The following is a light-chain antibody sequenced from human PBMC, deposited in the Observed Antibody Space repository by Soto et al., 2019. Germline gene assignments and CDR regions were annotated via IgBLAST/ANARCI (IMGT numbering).Light chain of an antibody. CDR1: SRDVGGYNY. J-gene: IGLJ1*01. CDR2: EVS. Sequence: QSVLNKPPSASGSHGEAVPISCTGTSRDVGGYNYVSWYQPHPGKAPKLMIYEVSKRPSGVTHRFSGSKSGNTASLTVSGLQAEDEADYYCSSYAGSNKVFGTGTKVTVL. V-gene: IGLV2-8*01. CDR3: SSYAGSNKV.